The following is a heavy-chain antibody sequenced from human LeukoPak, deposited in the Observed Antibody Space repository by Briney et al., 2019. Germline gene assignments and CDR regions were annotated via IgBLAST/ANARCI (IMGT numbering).Heavy chain of an antibody. J-gene: IGHJ4*02. D-gene: IGHD6-19*01. V-gene: IGHV1-18*01. CDR1: GYTFTNYG. CDR3: ARDQGRSSSGGY. CDR2: ISAYNGNT. Sequence: ASVKVSCKASGYTFTNYGISWVRQAPGQGFEWMGWISAYNGNTNYAQKVQGRVTTTTDTSTSTAYMELRSLRSDDTAVYYCARDQGRSSSGGYWGQGTLVTVSS.